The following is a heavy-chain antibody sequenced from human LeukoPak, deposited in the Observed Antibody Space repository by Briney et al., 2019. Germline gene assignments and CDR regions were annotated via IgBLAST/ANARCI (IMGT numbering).Heavy chain of an antibody. Sequence: ASVKVSCKACGYTFTGYYMHWVRQAPGQGLEWMGWINPNSGGTNYAQKFQGRVTMTRDTSISTAYMELSRLRSDDTAVYYCAVTSRKYGDYSLGYYYYYGMDVWGQGTTVTVSS. V-gene: IGHV1-2*02. CDR3: AVTSRKYGDYSLGYYYYYGMDV. CDR2: INPNSGGT. CDR1: GYTFTGYY. D-gene: IGHD4-17*01. J-gene: IGHJ6*02.